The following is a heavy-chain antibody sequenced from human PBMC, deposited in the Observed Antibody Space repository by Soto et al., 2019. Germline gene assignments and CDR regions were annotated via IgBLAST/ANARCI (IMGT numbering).Heavy chain of an antibody. V-gene: IGHV1-18*01. CDR3: VKDRDSNSWPSRDV. CDR2: ISPKSGSI. Sequence: ASMTVSCKTSGYTFTRTGISWVRQAPGQGLEWMGWISPKSGSIKYAQKFQGRVIMTTDTSTSTAYMELRSLRSDDTAVYYCVKDRDSNSWPSRDVWGPGTTVTVSS. CDR1: GYTFTRTG. D-gene: IGHD3-22*01. J-gene: IGHJ6*02.